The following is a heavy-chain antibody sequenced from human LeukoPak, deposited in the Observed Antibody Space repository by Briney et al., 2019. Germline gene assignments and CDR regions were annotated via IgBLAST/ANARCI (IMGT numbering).Heavy chain of an antibody. CDR1: GFTFSSYA. D-gene: IGHD1-26*01. V-gene: IGHV3-23*01. CDR3: ATRRGGSRPPFDY. J-gene: IGHJ4*02. CDR2: ISGSGGST. Sequence: GRSLTLSCAASGFTFSSYAMHWVRQAPGKGLEWVSAISGSGGSTYYADSVKGRFTISRDNSKNTLYLQMNSLRAEDTAVYYCATRRGGSRPPFDYWGQGTLVTVSS.